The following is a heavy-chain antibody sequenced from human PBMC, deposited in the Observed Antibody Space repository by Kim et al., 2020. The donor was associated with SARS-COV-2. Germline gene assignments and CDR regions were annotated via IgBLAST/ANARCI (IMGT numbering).Heavy chain of an antibody. CDR2: VQNSGTA. CDR1: GDSISRYH. J-gene: IGHJ6*02. V-gene: IGHV4-59*13. Sequence: SETLSLTCSVSGDSISRYHWNWIRQFPGKGLEWIGYVQNSGTANYNPSLTSRVSISVDTSRNQFSLRLTSVTAADTAVYYCGRVSGLVLMDVWGQGTTVTVSS. CDR3: GRVSGLVLMDV.